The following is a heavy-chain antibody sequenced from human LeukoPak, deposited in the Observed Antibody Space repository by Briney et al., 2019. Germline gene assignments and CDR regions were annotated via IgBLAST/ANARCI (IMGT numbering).Heavy chain of an antibody. D-gene: IGHD6-19*01. CDR2: ISGSGGST. J-gene: IGHJ4*02. CDR1: GFTFSSYV. CDR3: VKGGYNTGWLIDF. Sequence: PGGSLRLSCSASGFTFSSYVLHWVRQAPGKGLEYVSTISGSGGSTFYADSVKGRFTISRDNSKNTLYLQMGSLRAEDTALYYCVKGGYNTGWLIDFWGQGTLVTVSS. V-gene: IGHV3-64D*09.